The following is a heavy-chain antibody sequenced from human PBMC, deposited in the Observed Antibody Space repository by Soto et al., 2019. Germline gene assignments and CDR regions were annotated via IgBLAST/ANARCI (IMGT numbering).Heavy chain of an antibody. Sequence: EVQLLESGGGLIQPGGSLRLSCAASGFNFDTYSMSRFTMSWVRQAPGKGLEWVSSISGSGAKAYYTESVKGRFIISRDNSNNMVYLQMNSLSAEDTAYYYCGKDRGGFAGGGEYFDYWGQGALVTVSS. V-gene: IGHV3-23*01. CDR3: GKDRGGFAGGGEYFDY. CDR2: ISGSGAKA. J-gene: IGHJ4*02. CDR1: GFNFDTYSMSRFT. D-gene: IGHD3-10*01.